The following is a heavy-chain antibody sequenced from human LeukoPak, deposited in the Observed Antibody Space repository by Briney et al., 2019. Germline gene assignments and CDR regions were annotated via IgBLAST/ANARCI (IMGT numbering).Heavy chain of an antibody. J-gene: IGHJ4*01. D-gene: IGHD3-10*01. CDR1: GGSMSSSSYYYY. Sequence: SETLSLTCSVSGGSMSSSSYYYYWGWIRRPPGTGLEWIGSLFNSGSTYYNPSLKSRLTMSVDTSKNQFSMRLTSVTAADTAVYYCARNNSMVRGALDYWGQGILVTVSS. CDR3: ARNNSMVRGALDY. CDR2: LFNSGST. V-gene: IGHV4-39*01.